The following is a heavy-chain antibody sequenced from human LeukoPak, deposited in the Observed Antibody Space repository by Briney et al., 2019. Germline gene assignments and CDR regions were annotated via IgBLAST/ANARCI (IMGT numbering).Heavy chain of an antibody. CDR2: MNPNSGNT. D-gene: IGHD3-16*01. V-gene: IGHV1-8*01. Sequence: ASVKVSCKASGYTFTSYDINWVRQATGQGLEWMGWMNPNSGNTGYAQKFQGIVTMTRNTSISTAYMELSSLRSEDTAVYYCARGLDFQGEANFDYWGQGTLVTVSS. CDR3: ARGLDFQGEANFDY. J-gene: IGHJ4*02. CDR1: GYTFTSYD.